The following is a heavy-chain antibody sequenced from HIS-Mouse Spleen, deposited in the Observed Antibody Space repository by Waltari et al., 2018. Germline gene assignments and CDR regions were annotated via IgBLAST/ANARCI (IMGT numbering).Heavy chain of an antibody. Sequence: QLQLQESGPGLVKPSETPSLTCTVSGGSISSSSDSGGGIRQPPGKGLEWIGSIYYSGSTYYNPSLKSRVTISVDTSKNQFSLKLSSVTAADTAVYYCAREIPYSSSWYDWYFDLWGRGTLVTVSS. V-gene: IGHV4-39*07. J-gene: IGHJ2*01. CDR1: GGSISSSSDS. CDR2: IYYSGST. CDR3: AREIPYSSSWYDWYFDL. D-gene: IGHD6-13*01.